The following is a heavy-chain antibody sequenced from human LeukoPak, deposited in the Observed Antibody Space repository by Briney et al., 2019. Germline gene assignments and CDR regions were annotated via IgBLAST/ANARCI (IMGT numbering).Heavy chain of an antibody. Sequence: GGSLRLSCAASGFTFSSYAMHWVRQAPGKGLEWVAVISYDGSNKYYADSVKGRFTISRDNSKNTLYLQMNSLRAEDTAVYYCARGRITSSSPPYYYYYYMDVWGKGTTVTVSS. V-gene: IGHV3-30*04. CDR3: ARGRITSSSPPYYYYYYMDV. CDR2: ISYDGSNK. J-gene: IGHJ6*03. D-gene: IGHD6-13*01. CDR1: GFTFSSYA.